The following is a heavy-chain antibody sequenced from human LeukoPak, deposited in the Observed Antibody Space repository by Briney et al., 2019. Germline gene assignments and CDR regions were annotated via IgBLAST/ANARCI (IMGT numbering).Heavy chain of an antibody. CDR2: IYYSGRT. J-gene: IGHJ3*02. V-gene: IGHV4-59*11. CDR1: RDSMNRHF. Sequence: SETLSLTCTVSRDSMNRHFWSWIRQPPGKGLEWIAFIYYSGRTRYNPSLQSRVTISIDTSENNFSLKVTSVTAADTANYYSARLLDNDSSGDPDTFDIWGQGTVVTVSS. CDR3: ARLLDNDSSGDPDTFDI. D-gene: IGHD3-22*01.